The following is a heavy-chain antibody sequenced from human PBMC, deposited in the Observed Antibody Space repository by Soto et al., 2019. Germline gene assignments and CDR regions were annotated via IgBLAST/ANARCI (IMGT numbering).Heavy chain of an antibody. Sequence: QVQLVQSGAEVKKPGSSVKVSCKASGGTFSSYAISWVRQAPGQGLEWMGGIIPIFGTANYAQKFQGRVTITADESTSTAYMELSSLRSEDTAVYYCARVHSHCDSSGYYPGAFDIWGQGTMVTVSS. CDR3: ARVHSHCDSSGYYPGAFDI. V-gene: IGHV1-69*01. J-gene: IGHJ3*02. D-gene: IGHD3-22*01. CDR1: GGTFSSYA. CDR2: IIPIFGTA.